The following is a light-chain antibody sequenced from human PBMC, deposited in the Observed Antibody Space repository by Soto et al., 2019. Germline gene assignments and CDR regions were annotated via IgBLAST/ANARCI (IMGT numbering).Light chain of an antibody. CDR1: QSVSSY. V-gene: IGKV3-20*01. J-gene: IGKJ4*01. CDR3: QQYGSSLT. CDR2: DAS. Sequence: EIVLTQSPDTLSLSPGERATLSCRASQSVSSYLAWYQQRPGQAPRLLIYDASNRATGIPAKFSGSVSGTDFTLSISRLEPEDSAVYYCQQYGSSLTFGGGTKVDIK.